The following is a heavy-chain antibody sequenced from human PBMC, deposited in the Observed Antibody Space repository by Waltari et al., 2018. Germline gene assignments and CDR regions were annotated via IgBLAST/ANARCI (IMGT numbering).Heavy chain of an antibody. CDR3: ARNRKWEFSLDY. CDR2: MNTNIGAT. V-gene: IGHV1-2*02. CDR1: GYTFSAYY. Sequence: QVQLVQSGGEVKKPGASVTVSCQTSGYTFSAYYIHWVRQAPGQGLEWMGWMNTNIGATNYAQKFQGRVTMTRDTSITTAYMELSSLISDDTAVYYCARNRKWEFSLDYWGQGTQVTVSS. D-gene: IGHD1-26*01. J-gene: IGHJ4*02.